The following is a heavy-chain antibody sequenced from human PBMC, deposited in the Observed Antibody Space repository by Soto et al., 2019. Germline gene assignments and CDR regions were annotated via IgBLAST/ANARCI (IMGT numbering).Heavy chain of an antibody. CDR3: ARDKPNIVVVTAIDY. J-gene: IGHJ4*02. CDR1: GYTFTSYG. V-gene: IGHV1-18*01. D-gene: IGHD2-21*02. CDR2: ISAYNGNT. Sequence: ASVKVSCKASGYTFTSYGISWVRQAPGQGLEWMGWISAYNGNTNYAQKLQGRVTMTTDTSTSTAYMELRSLRSDDTAVYYCARDKPNIVVVTAIDYWGQGTLVTVSS.